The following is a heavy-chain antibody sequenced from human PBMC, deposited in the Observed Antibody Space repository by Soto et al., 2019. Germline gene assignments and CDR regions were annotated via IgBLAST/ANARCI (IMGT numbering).Heavy chain of an antibody. CDR2: MSPNSGRT. D-gene: IGHD3-3*01. CDR1: GYAFTNYD. V-gene: IGHV1-8*01. J-gene: IGHJ4*02. Sequence: QVQLVQSGAEVKKPGASMRVSCKTSGYAFTNYDIHWVRQSTGQGLEWIGWMSPNSGRTGFAQRFQDRVNMTSNPSISTAYLHVASLTSEDTAVYYCARGLDFWNGYSKPDSWGQGTLVTVSS. CDR3: ARGLDFWNGYSKPDS.